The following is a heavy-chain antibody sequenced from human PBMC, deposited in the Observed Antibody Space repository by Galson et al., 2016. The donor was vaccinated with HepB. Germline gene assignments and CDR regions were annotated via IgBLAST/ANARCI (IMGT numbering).Heavy chain of an antibody. Sequence: LSLTCAVSGDSINRSNWWNGVRQPPGKGLEWIGEIYHSGSTNYKPSLKSRVSISVDKSKNQFTLKLTSVTAADTAVYYCARTGLRRDGVVVMRYFDYWGQGTLVTVSS. CDR1: GDSINRSNW. D-gene: IGHD3-22*01. V-gene: IGHV4-4*02. J-gene: IGHJ4*02. CDR3: ARTGLRRDGVVVMRYFDY. CDR2: IYHSGST.